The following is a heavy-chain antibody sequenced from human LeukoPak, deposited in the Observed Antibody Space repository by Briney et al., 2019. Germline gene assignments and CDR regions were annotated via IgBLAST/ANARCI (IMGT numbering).Heavy chain of an antibody. CDR1: GGTFNNHA. Sequence: SVKVSFKASGGTFNNHAINWVRQAPGQGLEWMGGIIPIFGTANYAQKFQGRVTITADESTSTAYMALSRLRSEDTAVYYCARDRYSTGYYYYFDYWGQGTLVTVSS. CDR2: IIPIFGTA. J-gene: IGHJ4*02. D-gene: IGHD3-22*01. CDR3: ARDRYSTGYYYYFDY. V-gene: IGHV1-69*13.